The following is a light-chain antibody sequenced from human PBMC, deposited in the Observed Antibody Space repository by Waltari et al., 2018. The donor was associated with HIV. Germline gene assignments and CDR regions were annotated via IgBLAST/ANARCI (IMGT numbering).Light chain of an antibody. V-gene: IGLV2-11*01. CDR2: DVT. CDR1: SSDVDGYNY. J-gene: IGLJ2*01. Sequence: QSALTQPRSVSGSPGQSVTISCTGTSSDVDGYNYVSWYQQHLGKAPKLMIYDVTKRPSGVPDRFSGSKSGNTASLTISGLQAEDEADYYCCSYAGSLVVFGGGTKLTVL. CDR3: CSYAGSLVV.